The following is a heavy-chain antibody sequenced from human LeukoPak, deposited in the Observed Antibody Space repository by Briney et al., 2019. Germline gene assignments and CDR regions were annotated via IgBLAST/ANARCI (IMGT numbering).Heavy chain of an antibody. D-gene: IGHD3-16*01. J-gene: IGHJ5*02. CDR3: ARERAMGYNWFDP. V-gene: IGHV4-61*02. CDR2: IYTSVST. Sequence: SQTLSLTCTVSGGSISSGSYYWSWIRQPAGKGLEWIGRIYTSVSTNYNPSLKSRVTISVDTSKNQFSLKLSSVTAADTAVYYCARERAMGYNWFDPWGQGTLVTVSS. CDR1: GGSISSGSYY.